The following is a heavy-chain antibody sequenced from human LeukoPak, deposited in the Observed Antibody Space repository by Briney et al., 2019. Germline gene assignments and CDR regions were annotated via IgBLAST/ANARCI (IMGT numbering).Heavy chain of an antibody. Sequence: GGSLTVSCAASGFIVSSNYMSWVRQAPGKGLEWVSVIYSGGSTYYADSMKGRFTISRDNSKNTLYLQMNSLRAEDTAVYYCAGDSGSYQYFDYWGQGTLVSVSS. V-gene: IGHV3-53*01. CDR2: IYSGGST. CDR1: GFIVSSNY. D-gene: IGHD1-26*01. J-gene: IGHJ4*02. CDR3: AGDSGSYQYFDY.